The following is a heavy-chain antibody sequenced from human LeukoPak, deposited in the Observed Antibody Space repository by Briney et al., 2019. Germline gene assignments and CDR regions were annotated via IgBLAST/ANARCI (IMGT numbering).Heavy chain of an antibody. J-gene: IGHJ4*02. D-gene: IGHD2-2*01. CDR2: IQYDGSNK. CDR3: AKEGSSSWPSFDY. CDR1: GFTFSIYA. Sequence: PGGSLRLSCVASGFTFSIYAMNWVRQAPGKGLEWVAFIQYDGSNKYYTDSVKGRFTISRDNSKNTLYLQMNSLSAEDTAVYYCAKEGSSSWPSFDYWGQGTLVTVSS. V-gene: IGHV3-30*02.